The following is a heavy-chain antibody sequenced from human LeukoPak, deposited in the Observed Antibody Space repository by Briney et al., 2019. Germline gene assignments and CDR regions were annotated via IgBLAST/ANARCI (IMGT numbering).Heavy chain of an antibody. D-gene: IGHD4-17*01. J-gene: IGHJ5*02. Sequence: PGGSLRLSCAASGFTFSYYYMSWIRQAPGKGLEWVSYISNSGSFKNYADSVKGRFTISRDNAKNSVYLQMNSMRVDEPAVYYCAGPGDFGDGRDPAQNWFDPWGQGTLVTVSS. V-gene: IGHV3-11*03. CDR2: ISNSGSFK. CDR3: AGPGDFGDGRDPAQNWFDP. CDR1: GFTFSYYY.